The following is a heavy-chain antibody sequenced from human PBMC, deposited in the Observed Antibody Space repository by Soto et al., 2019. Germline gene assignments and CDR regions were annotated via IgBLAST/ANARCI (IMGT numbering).Heavy chain of an antibody. D-gene: IGHD3-16*01. V-gene: IGHV5-51*01. CDR1: GYTFTNSW. Sequence: EVQLVQSGAEVKKPGESLKISCKTSGYTFTNSWIGWVRQRPGEGLEWMGMIYPGDPDTRYSPSFQGHVTVSADKSTGTAYLQWSSLRASDTAMYYCAGEEAFGNEREFAFWGQGTLVTVTS. CDR3: AGEEAFGNEREFAF. CDR2: IYPGDPDT. J-gene: IGHJ4*02.